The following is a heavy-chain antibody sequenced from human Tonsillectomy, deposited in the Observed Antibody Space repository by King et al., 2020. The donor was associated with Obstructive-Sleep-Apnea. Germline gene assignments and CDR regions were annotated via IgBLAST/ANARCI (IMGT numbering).Heavy chain of an antibody. J-gene: IGHJ4*02. CDR2: ISQDGGET. V-gene: IGHV3-7*01. Sequence: VQLVESGGGLVQPGGSLRLSCAVSGLPFSTYWMSWVRQAPGKGLEWLANISQDGGETHYAGSVKGRFTISRDNAKHSLYLQMNSLRVEDTAVYYCARSQAYAYTHWGQGTLVTVSS. CDR1: GLPFSTYW. D-gene: IGHD3-16*01. CDR3: ARSQAYAYTH.